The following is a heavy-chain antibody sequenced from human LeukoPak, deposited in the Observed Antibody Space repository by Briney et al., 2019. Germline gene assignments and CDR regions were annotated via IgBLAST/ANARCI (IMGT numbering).Heavy chain of an antibody. J-gene: IGHJ4*02. CDR2: IYYSGST. Sequence: SETLSLTCTVSGGSISSYYWSWIRQPPGKGLEWIGDIYYSGSTNYNPSLKSRVTISVDTSKNQFSLKLSSVTAADTAVYYCARHTTSTVTFDYWGQGTLVTVSS. CDR3: ARHTTSTVTFDY. D-gene: IGHD4-17*01. CDR1: GGSISSYY. V-gene: IGHV4-59*08.